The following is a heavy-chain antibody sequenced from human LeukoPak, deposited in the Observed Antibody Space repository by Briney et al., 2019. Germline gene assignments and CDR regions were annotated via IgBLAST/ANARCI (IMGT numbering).Heavy chain of an antibody. D-gene: IGHD1-26*01. CDR3: ARDGGEVGRSTWFDP. V-gene: IGHV4-31*03. CDR2: IYYSGST. CDR1: VGSISRGGYF. Sequence: TQSLICTLSVGSISRGGYFWSWIPQHPGKGLVWIGYIYYSGSTCDNPSFKSRVTISVAASKNQFSLRVYSVTAADTAVYYCARDGGEVGRSTWFDPWGQGTLVTVSS. J-gene: IGHJ5*02.